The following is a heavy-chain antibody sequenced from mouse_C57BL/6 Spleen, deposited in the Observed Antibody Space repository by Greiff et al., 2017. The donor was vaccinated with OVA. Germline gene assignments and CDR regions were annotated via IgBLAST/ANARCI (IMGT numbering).Heavy chain of an antibody. V-gene: IGHV2-2*01. CDR3: SRNGYAHYYAMDY. J-gene: IGHJ4*01. CDR1: GFSLTSYG. D-gene: IGHD2-2*01. CDR2: IWSGGGT. Sequence: QVQLQQSGPGLVQPSQSLSITCTVSGFSLTSYGVHWVRQSPGKGLEWLGVIWSGGGTAYNAAFISSLGISKDNSKGQVFVKMNSLQAADTAIYDCSRNGYAHYYAMDYWGQGTSVTVSS.